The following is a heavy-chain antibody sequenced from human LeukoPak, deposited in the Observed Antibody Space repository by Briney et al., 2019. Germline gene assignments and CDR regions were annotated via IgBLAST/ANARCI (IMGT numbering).Heavy chain of an antibody. D-gene: IGHD3-16*02. CDR1: GFTFSSYA. V-gene: IGHV3-33*01. J-gene: IGHJ4*02. CDR2: IWYDGSNK. CDR3: ARGSNTFGGVIVD. Sequence: GGSLRLSCAASGFTFSSYAMHWVRQAPGKGLEWVAVIWYDGSNKYYADSVKGRFTISRDNSKNTLYLKMNSLRAEDTAVYYCARGSNTFGGVIVDWGQGTLVTVSS.